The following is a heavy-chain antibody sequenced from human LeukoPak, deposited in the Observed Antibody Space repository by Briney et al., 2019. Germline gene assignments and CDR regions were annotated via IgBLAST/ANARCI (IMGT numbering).Heavy chain of an antibody. J-gene: IGHJ5*02. CDR2: IYHSGST. V-gene: IGHV4-38-2*01. CDR3: ARVVSGDSDNWFDP. CDR1: GYSISSGYY. D-gene: IGHD3-22*01. Sequence: SETLSLTCAVSGYSISSGYYWGWIRQPPGKGLEWIGSIYHSGSTYYNPSLKSRVTISVDTSKNQFSLKLSSVTAADTAVYYCARVVSGDSDNWFDPWGQGTLVTISS.